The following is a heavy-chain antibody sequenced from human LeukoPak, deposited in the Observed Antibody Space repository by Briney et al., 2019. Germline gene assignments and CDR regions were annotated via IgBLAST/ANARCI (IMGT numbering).Heavy chain of an antibody. CDR3: AGVIRWSYFPY. CDR2: IYYNGST. CDR1: GDSISISNYY. V-gene: IGHV4-39*06. D-gene: IGHD3-10*01. J-gene: IGHJ4*02. Sequence: SETLALMCGVSGDSISISNYYWGSVRQPPGKGLGWIESIYYNGSTCYNASRKSRVNLSVDTAKNQLGLKLREVTPADTVVHYCAGVIRWSYFPYWGQGTLVTVSS.